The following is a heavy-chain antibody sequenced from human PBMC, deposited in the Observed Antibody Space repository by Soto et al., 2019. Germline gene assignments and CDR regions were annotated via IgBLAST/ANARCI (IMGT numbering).Heavy chain of an antibody. Sequence: QVQLVQSGAAVKKPGSSVRVSCKAPGVTFRIYSVDLVRQAPGQGLEWMVRIVPVLGLVEYAQKFQGIVTISGDKATGSAYLELNSLGPAATAVYDCARSVAVFPTPDTALNRFDTGGQGTLVAGSS. CDR1: GVTFRIYS. D-gene: IGHD2-15*01. CDR2: IVPVLGLV. V-gene: IGHV1-69*02. J-gene: IGHJ5*02. CDR3: ARSVAVFPTPDTALNRFDT.